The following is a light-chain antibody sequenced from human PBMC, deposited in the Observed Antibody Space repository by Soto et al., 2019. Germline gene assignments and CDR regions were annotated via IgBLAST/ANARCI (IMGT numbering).Light chain of an antibody. CDR1: SSDVGGYNY. Sequence: QSALTQPASVSGSPGQSITISCTGTSSDVGGYNYVSWYQQHPGKAPKLMIYEVSNRPSGVSNRFSGSKSGNTASLTISGLQAEDEADYYCSSYTSRSGVFGTGTKVTVL. J-gene: IGLJ1*01. CDR3: SSYTSRSGV. CDR2: EVS. V-gene: IGLV2-14*01.